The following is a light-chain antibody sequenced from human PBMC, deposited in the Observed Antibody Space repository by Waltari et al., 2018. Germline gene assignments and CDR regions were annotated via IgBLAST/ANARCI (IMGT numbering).Light chain of an antibody. V-gene: IGKV1-39*01. CDR2: AAS. J-gene: IGKJ2*01. CDR3: QQSYTSPYT. Sequence: DIQMTQSPSSLSASVGDRITITCRASESIGRYLNWYQQRPGKAPNLLIYAASNLQSGAPSRFSGSGPGTAFTLTISSLQPEDSATYYCQQSYTSPYTFGQGT. CDR1: ESIGRY.